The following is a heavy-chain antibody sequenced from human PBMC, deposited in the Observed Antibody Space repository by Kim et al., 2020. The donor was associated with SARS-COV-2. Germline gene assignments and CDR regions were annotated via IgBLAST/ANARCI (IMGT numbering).Heavy chain of an antibody. D-gene: IGHD3-3*01. J-gene: IGHJ3*02. CDR3: ARAETRIAIFGVVIILAFDN. CDR1: GSISSGGYY. Sequence: GSISSGGYYWSWIRQHPGKGLEWIGYIYYSGSTYYNPSLKSRVTISVDTSKNQFSLKLSSVTAADTALYYCARAETRIAIFGVVIILAFDNW. CDR2: IYYSGST. V-gene: IGHV4-31*02.